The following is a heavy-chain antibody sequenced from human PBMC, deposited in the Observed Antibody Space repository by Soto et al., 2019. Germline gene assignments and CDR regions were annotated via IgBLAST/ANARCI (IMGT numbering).Heavy chain of an antibody. CDR2: IWFHGRDI. V-gene: IGHV3-33*01. J-gene: IGHJ4*02. CDR3: ARDQGGQSGNFIFDI. Sequence: QVHLVESGGGVVQPGTSLTLSCAASGFTFHNYVMHWVRQAPGKGLEWVAGIWFHGRDIFYTDSVRGLFTISRDNSKKTLSLQMNSLRVEYTALYYCARDQGGQSGNFIFDIWGQGTLVTVSS. CDR1: GFTFHNYV. D-gene: IGHD1-7*01.